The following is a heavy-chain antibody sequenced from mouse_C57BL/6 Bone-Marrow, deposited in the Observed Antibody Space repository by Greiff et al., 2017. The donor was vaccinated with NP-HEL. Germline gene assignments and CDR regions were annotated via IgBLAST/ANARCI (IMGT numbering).Heavy chain of an antibody. CDR2: IYPGSGST. J-gene: IGHJ4*01. CDR1: GYTFTSYW. CDR3: ARRLGDYDMDY. D-gene: IGHD3-1*01. Sequence: QVQLQQPGAELVKPGASVKMSCKASGYTFTSYWITWVKQRPGQGLEWIGDIYPGSGSTNYNEKFKSKATLTVDTSSSTAYMQLSSLTSENSAFYYGARRLGDYDMDYWGQGTSVTVSS. V-gene: IGHV1-55*01.